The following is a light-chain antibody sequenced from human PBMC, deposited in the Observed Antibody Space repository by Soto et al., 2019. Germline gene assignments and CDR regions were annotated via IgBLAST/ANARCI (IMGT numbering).Light chain of an antibody. J-gene: IGLJ1*01. CDR2: EVS. Sequence: QSVLTQPASVSGSPGQSITISCTGTSSDVGSYNLVSWYQQHPGKAPKLMIYEVSKRPSGVSNRFSGSKSGNTASLTISGLQAEHEADYYCCSYAGSSTLYVFGTGTKVTVL. V-gene: IGLV2-23*02. CDR3: CSYAGSSTLYV. CDR1: SSDVGSYNL.